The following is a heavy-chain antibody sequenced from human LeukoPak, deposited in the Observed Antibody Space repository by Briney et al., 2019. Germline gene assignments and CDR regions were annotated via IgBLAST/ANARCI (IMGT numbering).Heavy chain of an antibody. CDR1: GYTFTSYA. Sequence: ASVKVSCKASGYTFTSYAMHWVRQAPGQRLEWMGWINAGNGNTKYSQKFQGRVTITRDTSASTAYMELSSLRSEDTAVYYCARDQRDFWSGFLDYWGQGTLVTVSS. CDR3: ARDQRDFWSGFLDY. D-gene: IGHD3-3*01. J-gene: IGHJ4*02. CDR2: INAGNGNT. V-gene: IGHV1-3*01.